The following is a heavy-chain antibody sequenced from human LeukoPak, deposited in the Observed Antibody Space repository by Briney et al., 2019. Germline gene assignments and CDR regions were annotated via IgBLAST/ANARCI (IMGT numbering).Heavy chain of an antibody. Sequence: SETLSLTCTVSGYSISSVYYWGWIRQPPGKGLEWIGSIYHSGSTYYNPSLKSRVTISVDTSKNQFPLKLSSVTAADTAVYYCARASYCSSTSCYYEGAFDIWGQGTMVTVSS. CDR3: ARASYCSSTSCYYEGAFDI. CDR2: IYHSGST. CDR1: GYSISSVYY. J-gene: IGHJ3*02. D-gene: IGHD2-2*01. V-gene: IGHV4-38-2*02.